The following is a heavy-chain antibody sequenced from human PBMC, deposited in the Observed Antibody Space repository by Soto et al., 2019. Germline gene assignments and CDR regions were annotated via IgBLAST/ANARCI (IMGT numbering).Heavy chain of an antibody. D-gene: IGHD2-2*01. J-gene: IGHJ6*02. Sequence: EVPLVESGGGLGQPGGSLRLSCAASGFTFSTSEMSWVRQAPGKGLEWVSHISSSGTTTYYADSVKGRFTISRDNANHSLYLQMNSLRVADTAVYYCAKRGDIVEVSRTFVGYGMDVWGQGTTVTVSS. CDR1: GFTFSTSE. V-gene: IGHV3-48*03. CDR2: ISSSGTTT. CDR3: AKRGDIVEVSRTFVGYGMDV.